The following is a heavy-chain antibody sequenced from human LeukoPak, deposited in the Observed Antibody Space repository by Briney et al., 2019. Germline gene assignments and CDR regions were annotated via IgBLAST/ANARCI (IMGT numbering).Heavy chain of an antibody. Sequence: GGSLRLSCAASGFTFSSYAMSWVRQAPGKGLDWVSAIFSGGNIYYTDSVKGRFTISRDNSKNRLYLQMSSLRAEDTGVYYCVVGPTTGDFDVWGQGTMVTASS. CDR1: GFTFSSYA. CDR3: VVGPTTGDFDV. J-gene: IGHJ3*01. CDR2: IFSGGNI. V-gene: IGHV3-66*01. D-gene: IGHD1-26*01.